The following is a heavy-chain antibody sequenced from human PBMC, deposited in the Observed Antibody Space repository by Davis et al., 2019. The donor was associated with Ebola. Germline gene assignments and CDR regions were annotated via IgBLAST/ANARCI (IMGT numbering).Heavy chain of an antibody. CDR2: INHSGST. Sequence: MPSETLSLTCAVYGGSFSGYYWSWIRQPPRKGLEWIGEINHSGSTNYNPSLKSRVTISVDTSKNQFSLKLSSVTAADTAVYYCARGDWLYYYGMDVWGQGTTVTVSS. CDR1: GGSFSGYY. D-gene: IGHD2-21*01. J-gene: IGHJ6*02. V-gene: IGHV4-34*01. CDR3: ARGDWLYYYGMDV.